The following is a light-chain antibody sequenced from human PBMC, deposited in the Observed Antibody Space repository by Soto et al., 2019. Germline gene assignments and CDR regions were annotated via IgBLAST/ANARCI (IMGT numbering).Light chain of an antibody. CDR3: QQYNSPYT. V-gene: IGKV1-5*03. J-gene: IGKJ2*01. CDR1: QSISSK. CDR2: KAS. Sequence: DIQMTQSPSTLSASVGDRVTITCRASQSISSKLAWYQQKPGKAPKLLIHKASSLESEVPSRFSGSGSRTEFTLTISRLQPDDFATYYCQQYNSPYTFGQGTKLEIK.